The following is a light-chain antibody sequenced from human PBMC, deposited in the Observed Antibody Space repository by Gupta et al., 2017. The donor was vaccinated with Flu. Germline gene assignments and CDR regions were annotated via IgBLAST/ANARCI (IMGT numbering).Light chain of an antibody. CDR2: GAS. CDR1: QSLGCI. Sequence: SPFPLSASPEEIATISCRASQSLGCIIAWYQQRPGQAPRLLNYGASLRASGVPARISGSGAGTEFTLTISSLESDDVTIYYCQRYDNCPLFGQGTKLEIK. J-gene: IGKJ2*01. V-gene: IGKV3-15*01. CDR3: QRYDNCPL.